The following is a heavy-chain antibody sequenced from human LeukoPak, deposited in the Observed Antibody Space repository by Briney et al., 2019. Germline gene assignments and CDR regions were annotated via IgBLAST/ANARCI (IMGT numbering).Heavy chain of an antibody. J-gene: IGHJ4*02. D-gene: IGHD3-16*01. CDR3: VRDQGGAVSY. Sequence: GGSLRLSCAASGFTFSSYSMNWVRQAPGKGLEWVSYISSLSGTIYYADSVKGRFIISRDNAQNSLFLQMNSLRAEDTAVYYCVRDQGGAVSYWGQGTLVTVSS. V-gene: IGHV3-48*01. CDR1: GFTFSSYS. CDR2: ISSLSGTI.